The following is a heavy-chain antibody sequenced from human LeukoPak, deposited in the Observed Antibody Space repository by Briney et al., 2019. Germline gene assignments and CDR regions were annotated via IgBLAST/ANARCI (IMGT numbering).Heavy chain of an antibody. CDR3: AKGSSYFYDSSDYRLDY. D-gene: IGHD3-22*01. CDR2: ITGNGGGT. J-gene: IGHJ4*02. CDR1: GFTFSSYV. V-gene: IGHV3-64D*06. Sequence: PGGSLRLSCAASGFTFSSYVMSWARQAPGKGLECVSGITGNGGGTFYADSVKGRFTISRDNFKNTLYLQMSSLRAEDTAVYYCAKGSSYFYDSSDYRLDYWGQGTLVTVSS.